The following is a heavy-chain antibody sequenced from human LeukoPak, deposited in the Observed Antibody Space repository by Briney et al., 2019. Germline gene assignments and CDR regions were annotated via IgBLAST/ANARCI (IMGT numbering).Heavy chain of an antibody. CDR1: GFTFSSYW. V-gene: IGHV3-74*01. Sequence: GESLRLSCAASGFTFSSYWMHWVRQAPGKGLVWVSRINNDGTSTGYADSVKGRFTISRDNAKNTLYLQMNSLRAEDTAVYYCAYGSGSLLRGRGTLVTVSS. CDR3: AYGSGSLL. D-gene: IGHD3-10*01. J-gene: IGHJ4*02. CDR2: INNDGTST.